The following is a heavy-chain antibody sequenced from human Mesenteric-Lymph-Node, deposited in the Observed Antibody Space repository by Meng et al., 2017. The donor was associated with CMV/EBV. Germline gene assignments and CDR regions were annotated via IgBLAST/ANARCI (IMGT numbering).Heavy chain of an antibody. CDR1: GFTFNNYA. Sequence: GGSLRLSCAASGFTFNNYAMHWVRQAPGKGLEWVAYIHYDGTIKLHADSVKGRFTISRDNSKNSFYLQMNSLRPEDTALYYCVKDPKLYYWGQGTLVTVSS. V-gene: IGHV3-30*02. CDR2: IHYDGTIK. CDR3: VKDPKLYY. J-gene: IGHJ4*02.